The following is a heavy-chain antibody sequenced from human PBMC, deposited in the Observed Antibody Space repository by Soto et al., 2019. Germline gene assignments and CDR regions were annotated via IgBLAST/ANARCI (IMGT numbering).Heavy chain of an antibody. D-gene: IGHD3-16*02. J-gene: IGHJ4*02. V-gene: IGHV3-30*18. CDR2: ISYDGSNK. CDR1: GFTFSNYG. CDR3: ANALGELSPESFDY. Sequence: QVQLVESGGGVVQPGKSLRLSCAGSGFTFSNYGMHWVRQAPGKGLEWVAFISYDGSNKYYGDSVKGRVTISRDNSKNTQNLQMNSLRAEDTAVYFCANALGELSPESFDYWGQGTLVTVSS.